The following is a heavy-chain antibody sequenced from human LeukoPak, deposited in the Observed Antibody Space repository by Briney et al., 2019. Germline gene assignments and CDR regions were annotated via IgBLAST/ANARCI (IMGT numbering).Heavy chain of an antibody. D-gene: IGHD6-19*01. CDR3: ARRPGQWPTLGY. J-gene: IGHJ4*02. CDR1: GGSISSSSYY. CDR2: IYYSGST. V-gene: IGHV4-39*07. Sequence: SETLSLTCTVSGGSISSSSYYWGWIRQPPGTGLEWIGSIYYSGSTYYSPSLKSRVTISVDTSKNQFSLKLSSVTAADTAVYYCARRPGQWPTLGYWGQGTLVTVSS.